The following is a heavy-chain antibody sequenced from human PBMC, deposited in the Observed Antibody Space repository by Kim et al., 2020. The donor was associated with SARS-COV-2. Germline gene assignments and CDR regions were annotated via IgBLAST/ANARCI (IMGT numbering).Heavy chain of an antibody. Sequence: SETLSLTCTVSGGSISSSSYYWGWIRQPPGKGLEWIGSIYYSGSTYYNPSLKSRVTISVDTSKNQFSLKLSSVTAADTAVYYCARRRFLEWHWASYYYY. J-gene: IGHJ6*01. CDR3: ARRRFLEWHWASYYYY. V-gene: IGHV4-39*01. D-gene: IGHD3-3*01. CDR2: IYYSGST. CDR1: GGSISSSSYY.